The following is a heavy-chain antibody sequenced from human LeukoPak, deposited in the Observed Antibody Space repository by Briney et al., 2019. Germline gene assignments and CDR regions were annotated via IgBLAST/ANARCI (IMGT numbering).Heavy chain of an antibody. J-gene: IGHJ5*02. Sequence: SETLSLTCTVSGGSISSSSYYWGWIRQPPGKGLEWIGSIYYSGSTYYNPSLKSRVTISVDTSKNQFSLKLSSVTAADTAVYYCASYLRGFHSSSLGENWFDPWGQGTLVTVSS. D-gene: IGHD6-13*01. CDR2: IYYSGST. CDR1: GGSISSSSYY. CDR3: ASYLRGFHSSSLGENWFDP. V-gene: IGHV4-39*07.